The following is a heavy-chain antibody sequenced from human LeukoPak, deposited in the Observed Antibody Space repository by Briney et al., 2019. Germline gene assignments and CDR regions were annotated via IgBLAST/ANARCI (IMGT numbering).Heavy chain of an antibody. CDR2: ITGSDGTT. Sequence: GTSLRLFCAASGFTFSNYAMSWVRQAPGKGLEWVSAITGSDGTTYYADSVKGRFTISRDNSKNTLYLQMNSLRVEDTAVYYCAQWGDYDILTGYYVSDYWGQGTLVTVSS. D-gene: IGHD3-9*01. CDR1: GFTFSNYA. J-gene: IGHJ4*02. V-gene: IGHV3-23*01. CDR3: AQWGDYDILTGYYVSDY.